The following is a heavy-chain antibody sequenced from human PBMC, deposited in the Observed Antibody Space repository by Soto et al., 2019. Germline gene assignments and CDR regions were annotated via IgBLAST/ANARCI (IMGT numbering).Heavy chain of an antibody. Sequence: QVQLQESGPGLVKPSQTLSLTCTVSGGSISSGDYYWSWIRQPPGKGLEWIGYIYYSGSTYYNPSLKSRVTTSVDTSRNQFSRKLSSVTAADTAVYYCAGGDYGDYGNWFDPWGQGTLVTVSS. J-gene: IGHJ5*02. CDR3: AGGDYGDYGNWFDP. CDR1: GGSISSGDYY. V-gene: IGHV4-30-4*01. CDR2: IYYSGST. D-gene: IGHD4-17*01.